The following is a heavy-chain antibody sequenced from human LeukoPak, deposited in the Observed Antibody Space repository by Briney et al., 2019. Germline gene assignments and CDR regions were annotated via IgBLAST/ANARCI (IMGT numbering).Heavy chain of an antibody. J-gene: IGHJ4*02. CDR2: ISVSGGGT. Sequence: PGGSLRLSCAASGFTFSNCAMSWVRQAPGKGLEWVSSISVSGGGTYYADSVKGRFTISRDNSKNTRFLQMNSLRAEDTAVYYCAIQPPQTSYFFDYWGQGSLVTVSS. CDR3: AIQPPQTSYFFDY. V-gene: IGHV3-23*01. CDR1: GFTFSNCA.